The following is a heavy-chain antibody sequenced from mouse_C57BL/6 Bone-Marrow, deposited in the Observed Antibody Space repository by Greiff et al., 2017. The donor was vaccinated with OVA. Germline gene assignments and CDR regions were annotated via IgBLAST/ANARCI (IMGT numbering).Heavy chain of an antibody. CDR1: GYSFTGYY. J-gene: IGHJ4*01. D-gene: IGHD4-1*01. CDR2: INPSTGGT. Sequence: EVQLQESGPELVKPGASVKISCKASGYSFTGYYMNWVKQSPDKSLEWIGEINPSTGGTTYNQKFTAKAPLTVDKSSSTAYMQLKSLTSEDSAVYYCELGRGAMDYWGQGTSVTVSA. CDR3: ELGRGAMDY. V-gene: IGHV1-42*01.